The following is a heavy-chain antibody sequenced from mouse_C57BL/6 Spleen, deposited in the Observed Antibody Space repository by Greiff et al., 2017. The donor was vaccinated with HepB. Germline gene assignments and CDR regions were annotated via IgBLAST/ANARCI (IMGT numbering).Heavy chain of an antibody. CDR2: IWSDGST. D-gene: IGHD2-5*01. CDR3: ARHYSNYAYFDV. J-gene: IGHJ1*03. Sequence: VQGVESGPGLVAPSQSLSITCTVSGFSLTSYGLHWVRQPPGKGLEWLVVIWSDGSTTYNSALKSRLSISKDNSKSQVFLKMNSLQTDDTAMYYCARHYSNYAYFDVWGTGTTVTVSS. V-gene: IGHV2-6-1*01. CDR1: GFSLTSYG.